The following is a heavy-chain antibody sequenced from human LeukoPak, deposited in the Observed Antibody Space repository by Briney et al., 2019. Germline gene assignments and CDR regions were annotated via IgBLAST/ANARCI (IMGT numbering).Heavy chain of an antibody. V-gene: IGHV3-23*01. CDR2: IRGSGGST. J-gene: IGHJ4*02. CDR3: ARPTGYCSGDSCFAPFDQ. CDR1: GFTFSSYA. D-gene: IGHD2-15*01. Sequence: PGGSLRLSCAASGFTFSSYAMSWVRQAPGKGLEWVSVIRGSGGSTYYADSVKGWFTISRDNSKNTLYLQMNSLRAEDTAVYYCARPTGYCSGDSCFAPFDQWGQGTLVTVSS.